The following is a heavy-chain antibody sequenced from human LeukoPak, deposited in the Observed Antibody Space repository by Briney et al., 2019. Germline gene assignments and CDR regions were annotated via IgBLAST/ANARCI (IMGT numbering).Heavy chain of an antibody. D-gene: IGHD3-16*02. V-gene: IGHV3-23*01. J-gene: IGHJ4*02. CDR3: ATLLRLGESSLSDY. CDR1: RFTFSNYT. CDR2: ITVSGGST. Sequence: GGSLRLSCAASRFTFSNYTMNWVRQAPGKGLEWVSAITVSGGSTFYADSVKGRFSISKDNAKNTLYLQMNSLRAEDTAVYYCATLLRLGESSLSDYWGQGILVTVSS.